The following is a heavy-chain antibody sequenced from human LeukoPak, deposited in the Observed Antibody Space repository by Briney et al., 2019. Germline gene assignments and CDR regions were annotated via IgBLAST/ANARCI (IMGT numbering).Heavy chain of an antibody. CDR1: GYSFSDFP. D-gene: IGHD3-10*01. J-gene: IGHJ4*02. V-gene: IGHV1-2*06. CDR2: INSNSGGT. CDR3: ARGGSGSGYLYYFDY. Sequence: GASVKVSCKASGYSFSDFPIHWVRQAPGQGLEWMGRINSNSGGTSYAQNLQGRVTTTRDTSINTAYMELSGLTSDDTAVYYCARGGSGSGYLYYFDYWGQGTLVSVSS.